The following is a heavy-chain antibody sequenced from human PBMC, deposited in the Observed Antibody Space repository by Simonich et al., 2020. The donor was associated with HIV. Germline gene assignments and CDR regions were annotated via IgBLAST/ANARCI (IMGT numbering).Heavy chain of an antibody. V-gene: IGHV4-34*01. CDR3: ARLTAGGLGEYFQH. D-gene: IGHD6-13*01. J-gene: IGHJ1*01. CDR2: INHSGST. Sequence: QVQLQQWAAGLLKPSETLSLTCAVYGGSFSGYYWSWIRQPPGKGLEWIGEINHSGSTNYNPSLKSRVTISVDTSKNRFSLKLSSVTAADTAVYYCARLTAGGLGEYFQHWGQGTLVTVSS. CDR1: GGSFSGYY.